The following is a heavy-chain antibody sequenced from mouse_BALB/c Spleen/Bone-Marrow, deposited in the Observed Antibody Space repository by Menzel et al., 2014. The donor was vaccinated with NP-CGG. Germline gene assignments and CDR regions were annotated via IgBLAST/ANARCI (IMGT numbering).Heavy chain of an antibody. CDR1: GYSFTSYW. D-gene: IGHD2-3*01. J-gene: IGHJ2*01. Sequence: QVQLQQSGPQLVRPGASVKISCKASGYSFTSYWMHWVKQRPGQGLEWIGMIDPSDSETRLNQKFKDKATLTVDKSSSTAYMQLSSPTSEDSAVYYCARGDDGYYGDYWGQGTTFTVSS. CDR3: ARGDDGYYGDY. CDR2: IDPSDSET. V-gene: IGHV1S127*01.